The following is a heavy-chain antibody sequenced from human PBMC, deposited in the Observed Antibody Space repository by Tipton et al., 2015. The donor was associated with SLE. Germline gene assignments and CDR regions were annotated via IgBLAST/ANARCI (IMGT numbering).Heavy chain of an antibody. CDR3: ASSYGSGSYWAY. J-gene: IGHJ4*02. Sequence: TLSLTCAVYGGSFSGYYWSWIRQHPGKGLEWIGYIYYSGSTYYNPSLKSRVTISVDTSKNQFSLKLSSVTAADTAVYYCASSYGSGSYWAYWGQGTLVTVSS. CDR1: GGSFSGYY. CDR2: IYYSGST. D-gene: IGHD3-10*01. V-gene: IGHV4-31*11.